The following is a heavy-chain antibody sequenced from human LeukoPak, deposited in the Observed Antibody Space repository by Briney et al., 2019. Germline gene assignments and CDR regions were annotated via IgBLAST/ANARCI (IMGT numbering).Heavy chain of an antibody. CDR3: ARQAKGYVGV. CDR2: IYYSGST. CDR1: GGSISSSNYY. J-gene: IGHJ6*03. Sequence: PSETLSLTCTVSGGSISSSNYYWGWIRQPPGKGLEWIGSIYYSGSTYYNPSLKSRVTISVDTSRNQTSLKLSSVTAADTAVYYCARQAKGYVGVWGKGTTVTVSS. V-gene: IGHV4-39*01.